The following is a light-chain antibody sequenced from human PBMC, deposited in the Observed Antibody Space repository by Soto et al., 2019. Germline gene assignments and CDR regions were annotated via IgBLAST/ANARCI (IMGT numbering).Light chain of an antibody. J-gene: IGLJ1*01. Sequence: QSALTQAASVSGSPGQSITISCTGTSSDVGSYNLVSWYQQHPGKAPKLIIYEDNKRPSGVSNRFSGSKSGNTASLTISELQTEDEADYYCCSYADSSTYVFGTGTKVTVL. V-gene: IGLV2-23*01. CDR1: SSDVGSYNL. CDR3: CSYADSSTYV. CDR2: EDN.